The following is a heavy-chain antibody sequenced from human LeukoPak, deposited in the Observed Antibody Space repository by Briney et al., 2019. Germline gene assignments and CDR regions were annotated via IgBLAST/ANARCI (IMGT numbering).Heavy chain of an antibody. Sequence: SVKVSCKASGGTLISYVISWVRQAPGQGLEWMGGLIPIFGTAHYAQKFQGRGTITADESTSTAYMELSSPRSEDTAVYYCASSIFDSSGYYNFDYWGQGTLVTVSS. D-gene: IGHD3-22*01. CDR1: GGTLISYV. J-gene: IGHJ4*02. CDR2: LIPIFGTA. V-gene: IGHV1-69*01. CDR3: ASSIFDSSGYYNFDY.